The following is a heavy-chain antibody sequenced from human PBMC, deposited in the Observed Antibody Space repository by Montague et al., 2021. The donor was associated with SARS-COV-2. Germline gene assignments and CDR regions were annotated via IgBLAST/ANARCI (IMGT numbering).Heavy chain of an antibody. CDR3: AREFRTNGYGGQYWYFDL. V-gene: IGHV4-4*02. J-gene: IGHJ2*01. Sequence: SETLSLTCAVSGGSISSSHWWSWVRQPPGKGLEWIGEVYHSGSTNYNPSLKSRVTISIDKSKNQFSLKLSSVTAADTAVYYSAREFRTNGYGGQYWYFDLWGRGTLVTVSS. D-gene: IGHD3-10*01. CDR1: GGSISSSHW. CDR2: VYHSGST.